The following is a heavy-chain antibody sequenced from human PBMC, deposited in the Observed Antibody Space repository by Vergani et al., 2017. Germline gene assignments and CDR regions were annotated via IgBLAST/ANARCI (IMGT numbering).Heavy chain of an antibody. Sequence: QVQLQESGPGLVKPSETLSLTCAVSGYSISSGYYWGWIRPPPGKGLEWIGEINHSGSTNYNPSLKSRVTISVDTSKNQFSLKLSSGTAAETAVYYCASLGTEYYYDSSGDYRESYYWGQGTLVTVSS. CDR3: ASLGTEYYYDSSGDYRESYY. D-gene: IGHD3-22*01. CDR1: GYSISSGYY. CDR2: INHSGST. V-gene: IGHV4-38-2*01. J-gene: IGHJ4*02.